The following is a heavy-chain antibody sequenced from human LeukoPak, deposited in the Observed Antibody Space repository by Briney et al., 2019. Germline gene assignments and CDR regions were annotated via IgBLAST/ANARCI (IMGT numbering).Heavy chain of an antibody. V-gene: IGHV6-1*01. CDR1: GDSVSSNSAA. D-gene: IGHD3-22*01. J-gene: IGHJ4*02. Sequence: SQTLSLTCAISGDSVSSNSAAWNWIRQSPSRGLEWLGRTYYRSKWYNDYAVSVKSRITINPDTSKNQFSLQLNSVTPEDTAVYYCARVSYYYDSSGYRFDYWGQGTLVTVSS. CDR2: TYYRSKWYN. CDR3: ARVSYYYDSSGYRFDY.